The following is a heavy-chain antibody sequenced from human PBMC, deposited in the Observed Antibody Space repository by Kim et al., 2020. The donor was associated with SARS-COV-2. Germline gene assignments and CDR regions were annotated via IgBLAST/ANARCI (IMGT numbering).Heavy chain of an antibody. V-gene: IGHV4-34*01. CDR3: ARDGLMVRGVIPFDY. D-gene: IGHD3-10*01. J-gene: IGHJ4*02. Sequence: PSLKSRVTISVDTSKNQFSLKLSSVTAADTAVYYCARDGLMVRGVIPFDYWGQGTLVTVSS.